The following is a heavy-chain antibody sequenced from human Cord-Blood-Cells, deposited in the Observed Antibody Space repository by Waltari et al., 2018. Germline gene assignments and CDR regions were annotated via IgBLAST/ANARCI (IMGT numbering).Heavy chain of an antibody. CDR2: INHSGST. J-gene: IGHJ5*02. V-gene: IGHV4-34*01. CDR1: GGSFSGYY. D-gene: IGHD3-3*01. Sequence: QVQLQQWGAGLLKPSETLSLTCAVYGGSFSGYYWSWIRQPPGKGLEWIGEINHSGSTNYNPSLKSRVTISVDTSKNQFSLKLSSVTAADTAVYYCARGPSGFWSGYYGSWWFDPWGQRTLVTVSS. CDR3: ARGPSGFWSGYYGSWWFDP.